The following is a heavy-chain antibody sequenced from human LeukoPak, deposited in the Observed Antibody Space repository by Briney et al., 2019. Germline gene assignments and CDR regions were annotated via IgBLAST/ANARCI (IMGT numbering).Heavy chain of an antibody. V-gene: IGHV3-9*01. CDR3: AKGGITMIVTAFDI. D-gene: IGHD3-22*01. CDR2: ISWNSGSI. CDR1: GFTFSSYA. Sequence: GGSLRLSCAASGFTFSSYAMHWVRQAPGKGLEWVSGISWNSGSIGYADSVKGRFTISRDNAKNSLYLQMNSLRAEDTALYYCAKGGITMIVTAFDIWGQGTMVTVSS. J-gene: IGHJ3*02.